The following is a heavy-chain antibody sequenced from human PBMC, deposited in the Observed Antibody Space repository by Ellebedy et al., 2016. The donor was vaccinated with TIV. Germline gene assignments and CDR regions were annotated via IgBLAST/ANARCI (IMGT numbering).Heavy chain of an antibody. CDR1: GFTFSSYA. Sequence: GESLKISCAASGFTFSSYAMSWVRQAPGKGLEWVSTISNTGSRTYYADSVKGRFTISRDNSKRTVDLQMNSLRAEDTAIYFCAKDRTSGDGYWVFDNWGQGTLVSVSS. J-gene: IGHJ4*02. CDR3: AKDRTSGDGYWVFDN. D-gene: IGHD5-18*01. CDR2: ISNTGSRT. V-gene: IGHV3-23*01.